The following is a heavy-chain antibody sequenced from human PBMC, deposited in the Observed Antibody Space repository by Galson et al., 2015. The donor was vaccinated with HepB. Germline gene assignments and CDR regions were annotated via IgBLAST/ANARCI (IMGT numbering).Heavy chain of an antibody. CDR1: GGSISSSSYY. J-gene: IGHJ3*02. CDR2: IYYSGST. CDR3: ARRPRAGIGSPDI. D-gene: IGHD1-26*01. V-gene: IGHV4-39*01. Sequence: SETLSLTCTVSGGSISSSSYYWGWIRQPPGKGLEWIGSIYYSGSTYYNPSLKSRVTISVDTSKNQFSLKLSSVTAADTAVYYCARRPRAGIGSPDIWGQGTMVTVSS.